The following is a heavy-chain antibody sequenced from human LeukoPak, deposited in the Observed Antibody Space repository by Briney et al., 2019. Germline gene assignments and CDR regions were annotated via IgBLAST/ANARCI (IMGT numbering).Heavy chain of an antibody. CDR1: GFTFSSYS. CDR3: ARSVYCSGGSCYGASYSDY. CDR2: ISSSSSYI. V-gene: IGHV3-21*01. Sequence: GGSLRLSCAASGFTFSSYSMNWVRQAPGKGLEWVSSISSSSSYIYYADSVKGQFTISRDNAKNSLYLQMNSLRAEDTAVYYCARSVYCSGGSCYGASYSDYWGQGTLVTVSS. D-gene: IGHD2-15*01. J-gene: IGHJ4*02.